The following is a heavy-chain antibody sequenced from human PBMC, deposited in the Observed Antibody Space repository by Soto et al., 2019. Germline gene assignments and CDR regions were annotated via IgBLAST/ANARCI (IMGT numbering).Heavy chain of an antibody. D-gene: IGHD2-15*01. Sequence: GASVKVSWKASGGTFSSYAISWVRQAPGQGLEWMGGIIPIFGTANYAQKFQGRVTITADESTSTAYMELSSLRSEDTAVYYCARVVPWYPNPVYYYGMDVWGQGTTVTVSS. CDR1: GGTFSSYA. V-gene: IGHV1-69*13. CDR3: ARVVPWYPNPVYYYGMDV. CDR2: IIPIFGTA. J-gene: IGHJ6*01.